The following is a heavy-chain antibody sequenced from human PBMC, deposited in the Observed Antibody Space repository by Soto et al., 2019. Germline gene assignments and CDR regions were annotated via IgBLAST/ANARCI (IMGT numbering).Heavy chain of an antibody. CDR3: AREIVTVGTFVWFDP. CDR1: GFTFNIYG. CDR2: ISGSGSNT. D-gene: IGHD6-13*01. J-gene: IGHJ5*02. Sequence: GALRLSCVASGFTFNIYGISWVRQAPGKGLEWVSGISGSGSNTYYADSVRGRFTISRDNSKNTLYLQMSSLRADDTAVYYCAREIVTVGTFVWFDPWGQGTQVTVSS. V-gene: IGHV3-23*01.